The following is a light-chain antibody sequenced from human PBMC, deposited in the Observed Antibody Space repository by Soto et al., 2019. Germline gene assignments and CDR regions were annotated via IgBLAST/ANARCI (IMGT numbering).Light chain of an antibody. V-gene: IGKV3-20*01. Sequence: EIVLTHSPGTLSLSPGERATLSCRASQSISSTYLAWYQQKPGQAPRLLIYGASSRATGIPDRFGGSGSGRDFTLTISRLDPEDFAVYYCQHYGTSHGTVGQGTQVDIK. CDR1: QSISSTY. J-gene: IGKJ1*01. CDR3: QHYGTSHGT. CDR2: GAS.